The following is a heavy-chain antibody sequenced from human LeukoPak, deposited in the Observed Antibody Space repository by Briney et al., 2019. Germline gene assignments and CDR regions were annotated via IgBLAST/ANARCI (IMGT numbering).Heavy chain of an antibody. V-gene: IGHV4-39*01. J-gene: IGHJ4*02. CDR1: GGSISSGGYY. Sequence: SETLSLTCTVSGGSISSGGYYWSWIRQHPGKGLEWIGYIYYSGSTYYIPSLKSRVTISVDTSKNQFSLKLSSVTAADTAVYYCARQVSGYRSLDYWGQGTLVTVSS. CDR2: IYYSGST. CDR3: ARQVSGYRSLDY. D-gene: IGHD5-12*01.